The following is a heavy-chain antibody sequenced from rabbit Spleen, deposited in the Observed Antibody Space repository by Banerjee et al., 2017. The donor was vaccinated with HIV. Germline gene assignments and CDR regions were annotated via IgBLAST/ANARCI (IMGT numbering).Heavy chain of an antibody. Sequence: LVEYRGDLVQPGASLTLTCTASGFDFSAYTFMCWVRQAPGKGLEWVACAYAGSSGGTYSATWAKGRFTISKTSSTTVTLQMTSLTAADTATYFCARDAGTSFSTYGMDLWGQGTLVTVS. CDR1: GFDFSAYTF. D-gene: IGHD8-1*01. J-gene: IGHJ6*01. CDR3: ARDAGTSFSTYGMDL. CDR2: AYAGSSGGT. V-gene: IGHV1S40*01.